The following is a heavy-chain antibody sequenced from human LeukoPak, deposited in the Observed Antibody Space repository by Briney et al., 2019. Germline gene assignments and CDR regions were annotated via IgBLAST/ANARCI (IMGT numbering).Heavy chain of an antibody. V-gene: IGHV3-74*01. D-gene: IGHD3-22*01. J-gene: IGHJ1*01. CDR1: GFTFSRYW. Sequence: GGSLRLSCAASGFTFSRYWMHWVRQAPGKGLVWVSRINGDGSTTSYADSVKGGFTISRDNAKNALYLQMNSLRAEDTAVYYCATGNYYDSRGYYTFGHWGQGTLVTVSS. CDR2: INGDGSTT. CDR3: ATGNYYDSRGYYTFGH.